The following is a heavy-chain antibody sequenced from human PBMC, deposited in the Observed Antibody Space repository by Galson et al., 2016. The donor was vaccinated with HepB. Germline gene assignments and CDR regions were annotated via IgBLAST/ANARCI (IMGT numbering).Heavy chain of an antibody. CDR3: ATGGGRRSKYYGMDV. CDR2: INQDGSPK. V-gene: IGHV3-7*01. Sequence: SLRLSCAASGFTFSNYWMSWVRQAPGKGLEWVANINQDGSPKSYADSVKGRFTISRDNAKNTLYLQMNSLSAEDTAVYYCATGGGRRSKYYGMDVWGHGTMVTVSS. D-gene: IGHD1-26*01. CDR1: GFTFSNYW. J-gene: IGHJ6*02.